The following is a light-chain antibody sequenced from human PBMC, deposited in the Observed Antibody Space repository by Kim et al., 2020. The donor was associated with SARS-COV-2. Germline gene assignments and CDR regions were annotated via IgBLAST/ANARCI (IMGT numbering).Light chain of an antibody. CDR3: HSWDSSGHHRV. CDR1: SLRRYY. V-gene: IGLV3-19*02. J-gene: IGLJ3*02. CDR2: GKN. Sequence: SSELTQDPTVSVALGQTVRITCQGDSLRRYYASWYQQKPGQAPVRVIYGKNNRPSGIPDRFSGSRSGNTASLTITGAQAEDQADYYCHSWDSSGHHRVFGGGTQLTVL.